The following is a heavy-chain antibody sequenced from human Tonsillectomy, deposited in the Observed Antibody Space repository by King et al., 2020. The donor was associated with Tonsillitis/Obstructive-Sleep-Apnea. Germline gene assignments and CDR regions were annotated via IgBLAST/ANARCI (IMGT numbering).Heavy chain of an antibody. CDR1: GFTFDDYA. J-gene: IGHJ4*02. Sequence: VQLVESGGGLVQPGRSLRLSCVASGFTFDDYAMHWVRHAPGKGLEWVSGISWNSDTIGYADSVKGRFTISRDNAKNSLFLQMNSLRDEDTAFYNCAKDKARYLDWWGTHSVDYWGQGTLVTVSS. V-gene: IGHV3-9*01. CDR3: AKDKARYLDWWGTHSVDY. CDR2: ISWNSDTI. D-gene: IGHD3-3*01.